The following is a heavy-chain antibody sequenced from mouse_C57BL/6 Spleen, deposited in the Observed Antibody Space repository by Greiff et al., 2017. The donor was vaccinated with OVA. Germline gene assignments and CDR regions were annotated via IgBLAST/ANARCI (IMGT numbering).Heavy chain of an antibody. V-gene: IGHV1-53*01. CDR3: ARDPYDYDVLYYAMDY. D-gene: IGHD2-4*01. Sequence: VQLQQPGTELVKPGASVKLSCKASGYTFTSYWMHWVKQRPGQGLEWIENISPSNGGTNYNEKFKSKATLTVDKSSSTAYMQLSSLTSEDSAVYDCARDPYDYDVLYYAMDYWGQGTSVTVSS. CDR2: ISPSNGGT. CDR1: GYTFTSYW. J-gene: IGHJ4*01.